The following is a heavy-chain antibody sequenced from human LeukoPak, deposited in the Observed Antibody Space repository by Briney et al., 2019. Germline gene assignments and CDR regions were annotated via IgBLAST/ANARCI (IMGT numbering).Heavy chain of an antibody. Sequence: SVKVSCKASGGTFSSYAIIWVRQAPGQGLEWMGRIIPIPGIANYAQKFQGRVTITADKSTSTAYMELSSLRSEDTAVYYCARDSFAYYYDSSGYRDDYWGQGTLVTVSS. CDR1: GGTFSSYA. V-gene: IGHV1-69*04. CDR3: ARDSFAYYYDSSGYRDDY. J-gene: IGHJ4*02. CDR2: IIPIPGIA. D-gene: IGHD3-22*01.